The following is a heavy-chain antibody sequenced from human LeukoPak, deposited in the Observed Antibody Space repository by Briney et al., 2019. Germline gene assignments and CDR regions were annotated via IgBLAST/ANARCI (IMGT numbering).Heavy chain of an antibody. CDR1: GGSISSSSYY. V-gene: IGHV4-39*07. CDR3: ARAVTYYYGY. J-gene: IGHJ4*02. Sequence: SETLSLTCTVSGGSISSSSYYWGWIRQPPGKGLEWIGSIYYSGSTYYNPSLKSRVTISVDTSKNQFSLKLSSVTAADTAVYYCARAVTYYYGYWGQGTLVTVSS. CDR2: IYYSGST. D-gene: IGHD3-10*01.